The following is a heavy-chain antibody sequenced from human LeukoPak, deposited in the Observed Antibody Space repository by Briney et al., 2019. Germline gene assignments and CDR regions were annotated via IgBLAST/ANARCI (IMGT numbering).Heavy chain of an antibody. CDR3: ASSSYVWGYGGNAAGGMDV. D-gene: IGHD3-16*01. Sequence: SETLSLTCAVYGGSFSGYYWSWIRQPPGKGLEWIGEINHSGSTNYNPSLKSRVTISVDTSKNQFSLKLSSVTAADTAVYYCASSSYVWGYGGNAAGGMDVWGQGTTVTVSS. V-gene: IGHV4-34*01. CDR2: INHSGST. CDR1: GGSFSGYY. J-gene: IGHJ6*02.